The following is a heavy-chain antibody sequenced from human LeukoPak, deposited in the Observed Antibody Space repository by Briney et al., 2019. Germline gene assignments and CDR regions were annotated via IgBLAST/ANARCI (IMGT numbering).Heavy chain of an antibody. J-gene: IGHJ4*02. CDR3: ARKAPAFDY. D-gene: IGHD2-2*01. V-gene: IGHV4-59*01. CDR2: IYYSGST. Sequence: SETLSLTCTVSGGSISSYYWSWIRQPPGKGLEGIGYIYYSGSTNYNPSLKSRVTISVDTSKNQLSLKLSSVTAADTAVYYCARKAPAFDYWGQGTLVTVSS. CDR1: GGSISSYY.